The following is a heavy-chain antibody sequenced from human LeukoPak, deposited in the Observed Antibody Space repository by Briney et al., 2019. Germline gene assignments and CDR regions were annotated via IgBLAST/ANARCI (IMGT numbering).Heavy chain of an antibody. J-gene: IGHJ3*02. CDR2: INHSGTT. CDR1: GGSLSGYY. CDR3: ARFPGSGDSCYSGIRAFDM. V-gene: IGHV4-34*01. D-gene: IGHD2-15*01. Sequence: PSETLSLTCAVYGGSLSGYYWNWIRQSPGKGLEWIGEINHSGTTNYNPSLKSRATISVDTSKNQFSLRLTSVTAADSALNYCARFPGSGDSCYSGIRAFDMWGQGTMVIVSS.